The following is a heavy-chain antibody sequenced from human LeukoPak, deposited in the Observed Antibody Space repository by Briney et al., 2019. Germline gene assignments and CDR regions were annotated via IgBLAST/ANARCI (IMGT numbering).Heavy chain of an antibody. CDR1: GFTFSDYF. Sequence: AGGSLRLSCVASGFTFSDYFMSWIRQAPGKGLEWLSFINSEGNNIYYADSVKGRFTISRDNARNTLYPEMNSLRMEDTAKYYCATSRVFDHWGQGTLVTVSS. J-gene: IGHJ4*02. V-gene: IGHV3-11*04. CDR2: INSEGNNI. CDR3: ATSRVFDH.